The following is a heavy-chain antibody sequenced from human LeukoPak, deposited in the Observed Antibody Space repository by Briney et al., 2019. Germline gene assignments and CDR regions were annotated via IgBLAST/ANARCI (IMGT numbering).Heavy chain of an antibody. J-gene: IGHJ4*02. Sequence: GGSLRLSCAASGFTFSSYGMHWVRQAPGKGLEWVAVIWYDGSNKYYADSVKGRFTISRDNSKNTLYLQMNSLRAEDTAVYYCARDYHYYGSGSYYKPGRWGQGTLVTVSS. CDR2: IWYDGSNK. V-gene: IGHV3-33*01. D-gene: IGHD3-10*01. CDR1: GFTFSSYG. CDR3: ARDYHYYGSGSYYKPGR.